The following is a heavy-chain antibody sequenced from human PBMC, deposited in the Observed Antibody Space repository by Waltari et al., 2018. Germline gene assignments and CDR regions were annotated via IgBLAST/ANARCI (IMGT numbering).Heavy chain of an antibody. CDR3: ARDRVASGSYYYYYGMDV. CDR1: GYTFTSYA. Sequence: QVQLVQSGAEVKKPGASVKVSCKASGYTFTSYAMHWVRQAPGQRLEWMGWINAGNGNTKYSQKFQGRVTITRDTSASTAYMELSSLRSEDTAVYYCARDRVASGSYYYYYGMDVWGQGTTVTVSS. J-gene: IGHJ6*02. V-gene: IGHV1-3*01. D-gene: IGHD1-26*01. CDR2: INAGNGNT.